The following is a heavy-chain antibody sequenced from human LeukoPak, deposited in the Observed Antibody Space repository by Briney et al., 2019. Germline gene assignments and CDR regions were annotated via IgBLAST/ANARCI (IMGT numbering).Heavy chain of an antibody. D-gene: IGHD3-10*01. CDR3: AKDPRNYGSGTDAFDI. CDR1: GFTFSSYA. J-gene: IGHJ3*02. Sequence: GSLRLSCAASGFTFSSYAMGWVRQAPGKGLEWVSAISGSGVSTYYADSVKGRFIISRDNSKNTLYLQMYSLRAEDTAMYHCAKDPRNYGSGTDAFDIWGQGTMVTVSS. CDR2: ISGSGVST. V-gene: IGHV3-23*01.